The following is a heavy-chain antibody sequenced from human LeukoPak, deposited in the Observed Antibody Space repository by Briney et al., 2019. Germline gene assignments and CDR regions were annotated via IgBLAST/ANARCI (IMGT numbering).Heavy chain of an antibody. CDR1: GGSFSGYY. CDR3: ASRDGYNWFDP. V-gene: IGHV4-34*01. Sequence: SETLSLTCAVYGGSFSGYYWSWIRQPPGKGLEWIGEINHSGSTSYNPSLKSRVTISVDTSKNQFSLKLSSVTAADTAVYYCASRDGYNWFDPWGQGTLVTVSS. D-gene: IGHD5-24*01. CDR2: INHSGST. J-gene: IGHJ5*02.